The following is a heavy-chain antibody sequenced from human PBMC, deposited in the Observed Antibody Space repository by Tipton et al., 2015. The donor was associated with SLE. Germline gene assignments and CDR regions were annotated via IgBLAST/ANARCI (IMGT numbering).Heavy chain of an antibody. V-gene: IGHV3-30-3*01. J-gene: IGHJ4*02. Sequence: SLRLSCAASGFTFSSYAMHWVRQAPGKGLEWVAVISYDGSNKYYADSVKGRFTISRDNSKNTLYLQMNSLRAEDTAVYYCARDHPDYWGQGTLVTVSS. CDR2: ISYDGSNK. CDR3: ARDHPDY. CDR1: GFTFSSYA.